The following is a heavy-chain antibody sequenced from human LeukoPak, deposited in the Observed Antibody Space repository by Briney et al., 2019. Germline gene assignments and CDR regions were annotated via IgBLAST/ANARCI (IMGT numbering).Heavy chain of an antibody. Sequence: KSSETLSLTCTVSGGSISSDTYYWNWIRQPAGKGLEWIGRIYSSGCTNYNPSLKSRVTVSVDTSKNQFSLKLSSVTAADTAVYYCAGRGRYNWSPKDAFEIWGQGTMVTVSS. V-gene: IGHV4-61*02. J-gene: IGHJ3*02. CDR1: GGSISSDTYY. D-gene: IGHD1-1*01. CDR2: IYSSGCT. CDR3: AGRGRYNWSPKDAFEI.